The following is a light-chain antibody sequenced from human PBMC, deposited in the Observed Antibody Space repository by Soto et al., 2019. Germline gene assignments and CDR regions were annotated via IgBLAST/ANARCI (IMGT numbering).Light chain of an antibody. CDR3: QQYRNWPRT. CDR2: GAS. Sequence: EIVLTQSPATLSVSPGETATLSCRASQSVRNNLAWYQQKPGQAPRLLIYGASTRATGIPARFSGRGSGTEFTLTISSLQSEDFAVYYCQQYRNWPRTFGQGTKVDIK. J-gene: IGKJ1*01. V-gene: IGKV3-15*01. CDR1: QSVRNN.